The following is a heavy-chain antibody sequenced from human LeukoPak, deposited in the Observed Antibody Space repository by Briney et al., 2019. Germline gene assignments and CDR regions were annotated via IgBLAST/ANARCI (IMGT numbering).Heavy chain of an antibody. CDR2: ISGSSGST. D-gene: IGHD3-10*01. V-gene: IGHV3-23*01. CDR3: AKSQLLWFGSSPFDY. Sequence: PGGSLRLSCAASGFTFSTYAMSWVRQAPGKGLEWVSAISGSSGSTYYADSVKGRFTISRDNSKNTLYLQMNSLRAEDTAVYYCAKSQLLWFGSSPFDYWGQGTLVTVSS. CDR1: GFTFSTYA. J-gene: IGHJ4*02.